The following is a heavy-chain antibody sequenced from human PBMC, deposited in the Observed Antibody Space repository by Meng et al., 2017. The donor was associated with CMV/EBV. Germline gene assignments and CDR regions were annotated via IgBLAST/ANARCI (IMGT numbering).Heavy chain of an antibody. CDR1: GFTFHNFG. V-gene: IGHV3-33*01. Sequence: CAASGFTFHNFGMDWFRQAPGKGLEWVAVICSDGSNKYYADSVKGRFTVSRDNSKNTLYLQMDSLRAEDTAVYYCARLTSSWAFDYWGPGTLVTVSS. CDR2: ICSDGSNK. D-gene: IGHD6-13*01. CDR3: ARLTSSWAFDY. J-gene: IGHJ4*02.